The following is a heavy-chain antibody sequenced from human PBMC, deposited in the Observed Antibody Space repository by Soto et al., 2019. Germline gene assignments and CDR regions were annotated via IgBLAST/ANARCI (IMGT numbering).Heavy chain of an antibody. Sequence: GGSLRLSCAASGFTFSTYAMHWVRQAPGKGLEWVAVISYDGNNKYYTDSVKGRFAISRDNSKNTLYLQMNSLRAEDTAVYYCARARSGYYFFDYWGQGTLVTVSS. V-gene: IGHV3-30*09. CDR3: ARARSGYYFFDY. CDR2: ISYDGNNK. CDR1: GFTFSTYA. J-gene: IGHJ4*02. D-gene: IGHD3-22*01.